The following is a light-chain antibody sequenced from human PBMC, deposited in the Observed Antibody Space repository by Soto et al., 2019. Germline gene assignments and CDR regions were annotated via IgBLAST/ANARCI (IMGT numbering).Light chain of an antibody. V-gene: IGKV3-20*01. CDR3: QQYGSSPRIT. CDR1: QSVSSSY. CDR2: GAS. Sequence: EIVLTQSPGTLSLSPGERATLSCRASQSVSSSYLAWYQQKPGQAPRLLIYGASSRATGIPDRFSGSGSGKDLTLTISRLEPEDFAVYYCQQYGSSPRITFGQGTRLEIK. J-gene: IGKJ5*01.